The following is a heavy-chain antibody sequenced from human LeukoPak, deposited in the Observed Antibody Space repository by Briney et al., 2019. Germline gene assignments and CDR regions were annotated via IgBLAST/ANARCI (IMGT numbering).Heavy chain of an antibody. Sequence: PGGSLRLSCAASGFTVSSNYMSWVRQAPGKGLEWVSVIYSGGSTYYADSVKGRFTISRDNSKNTLYLQMNSLRAEDTAVYYCARVARRDGYNYWGQGTLVTASS. V-gene: IGHV3-66*01. CDR3: ARVARRDGYNY. J-gene: IGHJ4*02. D-gene: IGHD5-24*01. CDR2: IYSGGST. CDR1: GFTVSSNY.